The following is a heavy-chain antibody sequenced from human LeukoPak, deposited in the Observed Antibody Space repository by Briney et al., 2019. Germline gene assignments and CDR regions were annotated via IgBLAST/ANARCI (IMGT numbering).Heavy chain of an antibody. CDR3: AKIEGKYQLANIPDS. J-gene: IGHJ4*02. CDR1: GFTFSYFG. Sequence: GGSLRLPCLASGFTFSYFGLHWVRQAPGKGLEWVAFIRYDGSNEYYAESVKGRFTISRDNSKNTLYLQMNSLRVEDTAAYYCAKIEGKYQLANIPDSWGQGTLVTVSS. V-gene: IGHV3-30*02. D-gene: IGHD2-2*01. CDR2: IRYDGSNE.